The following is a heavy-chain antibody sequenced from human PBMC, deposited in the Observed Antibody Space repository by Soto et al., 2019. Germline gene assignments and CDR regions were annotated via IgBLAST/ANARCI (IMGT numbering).Heavy chain of an antibody. CDR1: GGTLSSFINYP. CDR2: IVPNVGTV. Sequence: QMQLVQSGAEVKKPGSSVKVSCKASGGTLSSFINYPINWVRQAPGQGLEWMGGIVPNVGTVNYAQKVQGRVTITADKSTGTAYMEVSRLRSEDTALYYCARRDTSGFLRYFDNWGQGTLVTVSS. CDR3: ARRDTSGFLRYFDN. V-gene: IGHV1-69*06. J-gene: IGHJ4*02. D-gene: IGHD3-3*01.